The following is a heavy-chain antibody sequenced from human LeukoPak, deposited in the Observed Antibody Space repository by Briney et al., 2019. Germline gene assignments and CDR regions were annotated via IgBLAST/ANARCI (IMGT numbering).Heavy chain of an antibody. Sequence: PSETLSLTCTVSGGSISSYYWSWIRQPPGKGLEWIGYFYNGGSLNYNPSLKGRVTISVDMSENQLSLKLKSVTAADTAVYYCARVAWFGELGGFDQWGQGTLVSVCS. V-gene: IGHV4-59*01. CDR1: GGSISSYY. CDR2: FYNGGSL. D-gene: IGHD3-10*01. J-gene: IGHJ5*02. CDR3: ARVAWFGELGGFDQ.